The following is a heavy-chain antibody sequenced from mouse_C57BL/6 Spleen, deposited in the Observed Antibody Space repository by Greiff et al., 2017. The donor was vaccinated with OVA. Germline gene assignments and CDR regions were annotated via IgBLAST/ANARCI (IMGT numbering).Heavy chain of an antibody. D-gene: IGHD4-1*01. CDR1: GFTFSSYA. CDR2: ISDGGSYT. Sequence: EVQVVESGGGLVKPGGSLKLSCAASGFTFSSYAMSWVRQTPEKRLEWVATISDGGSYTYYPDNVKGRFTISRDNAKNNLYLQMSHLKSEDTAMYYCARDGTYRGDYWGQGTTLTVSS. V-gene: IGHV5-4*01. J-gene: IGHJ2*01. CDR3: ARDGTYRGDY.